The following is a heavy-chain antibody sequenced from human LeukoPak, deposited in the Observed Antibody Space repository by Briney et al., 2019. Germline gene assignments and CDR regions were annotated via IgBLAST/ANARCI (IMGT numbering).Heavy chain of an antibody. CDR1: GGSGSSYF. CDR3: ARVSGSGWYYFDH. J-gene: IGHJ4*02. CDR2: IYNSGHT. Sequence: PWVALSLTCTVSGGSGSSYFWSWVRQSPEKGLEWIVYIYNSGHTNYNPSLKSRVTISRDMSRNQFSLKVRSVTPADTAVYYCARVSGSGWYYFDHWGQGALVTVSS. D-gene: IGHD6-19*01. V-gene: IGHV4-59*02.